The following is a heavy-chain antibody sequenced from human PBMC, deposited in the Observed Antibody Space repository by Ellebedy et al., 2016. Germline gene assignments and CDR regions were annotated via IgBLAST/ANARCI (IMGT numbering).Heavy chain of an antibody. V-gene: IGHV3-7*03. CDR3: AKDRDDDGDYVFDS. CDR2: IKEDGSDK. Sequence: GESLKISCAASGFTFSSYSMNWVRQAPGKGLEWVANIKEDGSDKYYLDSVKGRFTVSRDNAKNSLYLQMNSLRAEDTAVYYCAKDRDDDGDYVFDSWGQGTLVTVSS. CDR1: GFTFSSYS. D-gene: IGHD4-17*01. J-gene: IGHJ4*02.